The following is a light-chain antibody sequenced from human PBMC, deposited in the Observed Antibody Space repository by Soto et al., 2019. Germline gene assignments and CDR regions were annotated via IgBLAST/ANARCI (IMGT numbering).Light chain of an antibody. CDR1: QSISSY. Sequence: DIQMTQSPSSLSASVGDRVTITCRASQSISSYLNWYQQKPGKAHKLLIYAASSLQSGVPSRFSGSGSGTDFTLTISSLQPEDFATYYCKQSYSTSWTFGQGTKVDIK. V-gene: IGKV1-39*01. CDR3: KQSYSTSWT. CDR2: AAS. J-gene: IGKJ1*01.